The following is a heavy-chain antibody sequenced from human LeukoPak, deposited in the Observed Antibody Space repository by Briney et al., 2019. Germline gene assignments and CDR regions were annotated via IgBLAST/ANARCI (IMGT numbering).Heavy chain of an antibody. D-gene: IGHD5-24*01. Sequence: SETLSLTCSVSGGSISRSNYFWGWVRQPPGMGLEWIGSIFYRGTTYYNPSLKSRVTISVDTSRNTFSLRLSSVTAADTAVYYCARHEEEDGYNAKTPDYWGQGTLVTVSS. J-gene: IGHJ4*02. V-gene: IGHV4-39*01. CDR2: IFYRGTT. CDR3: ARHEEEDGYNAKTPDY. CDR1: GGSISRSNYF.